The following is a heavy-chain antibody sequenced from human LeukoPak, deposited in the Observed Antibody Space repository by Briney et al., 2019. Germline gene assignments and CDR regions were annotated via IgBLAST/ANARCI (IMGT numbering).Heavy chain of an antibody. CDR3: ARGQQWLVPSYRNWFDP. CDR2: INPSGGST. Sequence: GASVKVSCKASGYTFTSYDINWVRQGTGQGLEWMGIINPSGGSTSYAQKFQGRVTMTRDMSTSTDYMELSSLRSEDTAVYYCARGQQWLVPSYRNWFDPWGQGTLVTVSS. D-gene: IGHD6-19*01. V-gene: IGHV1-46*01. CDR1: GYTFTSYD. J-gene: IGHJ5*02.